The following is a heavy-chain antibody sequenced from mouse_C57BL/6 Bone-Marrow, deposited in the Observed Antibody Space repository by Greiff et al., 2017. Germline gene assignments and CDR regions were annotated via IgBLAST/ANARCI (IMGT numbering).Heavy chain of an antibody. CDR2: IRPNGGST. D-gene: IGHD3-3*01. Sequence: VQLKQSGADLVKPGASVKLSCKASGYTFTSYWMHWVQQRPGQGLEWIGMIRPNGGSTNYNEKFKSKATLTVAKSSRTADMQLSNLTSEDSACYSCARRALNYFDYWGQGTALTVSS. J-gene: IGHJ2*01. V-gene: IGHV1-64*01. CDR1: GYTFTSYW. CDR3: ARRALNYFDY.